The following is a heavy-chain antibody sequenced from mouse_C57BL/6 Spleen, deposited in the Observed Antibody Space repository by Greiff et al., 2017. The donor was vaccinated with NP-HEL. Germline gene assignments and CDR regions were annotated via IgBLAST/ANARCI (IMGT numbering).Heavy chain of an antibody. V-gene: IGHV1-76*01. Sequence: QVQLQQSGAELVRPGASVKLSCKASGYTFTDYYINWVKQRPGQGLEWIARIYPGSGNTYYNEKFKGKATLTAEKSSSTAYMQLSSLTSEDSAVYFCARFPLFTTVVAEGAMDYWGQGTSVTVSS. J-gene: IGHJ4*01. CDR2: IYPGSGNT. CDR1: GYTFTDYY. D-gene: IGHD1-1*01. CDR3: ARFPLFTTVVAEGAMDY.